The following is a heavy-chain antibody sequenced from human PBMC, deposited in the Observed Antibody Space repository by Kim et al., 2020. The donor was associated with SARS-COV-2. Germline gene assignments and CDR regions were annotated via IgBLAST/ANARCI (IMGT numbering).Heavy chain of an antibody. J-gene: IGHJ4*02. V-gene: IGHV3-30-3*01. CDR2: ISYDGSNK. CDR1: GFTLHSYA. D-gene: IGHD3-9*01. Sequence: GGSLRLSCAASGFTLHSYAMHWVRQAPGKGLEWVAVISYDGSNKDYADSVKGRFTISRDNSKNTLYLQMNSLRTEDTAVYYCAREGEGYDILTGYYPPPFDYWGQGTLVTVSS. CDR3: AREGEGYDILTGYYPPPFDY.